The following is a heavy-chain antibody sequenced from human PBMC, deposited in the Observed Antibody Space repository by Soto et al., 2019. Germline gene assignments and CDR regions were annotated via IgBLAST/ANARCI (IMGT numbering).Heavy chain of an antibody. CDR3: AILWFGEPYYYYGMDV. CDR2: IIPILGIA. D-gene: IGHD3-10*01. Sequence: QVQLVQSGAEVKKPGSSVKVSCKASGGTFSSYTISWVRQAPGQGLEWMGRIIPILGIANYAQKFQGRVTITADKSTSTAYMELSSLISEDTAVYYCAILWFGEPYYYYGMDVWGQGTTVTVSS. CDR1: GGTFSSYT. J-gene: IGHJ6*02. V-gene: IGHV1-69*02.